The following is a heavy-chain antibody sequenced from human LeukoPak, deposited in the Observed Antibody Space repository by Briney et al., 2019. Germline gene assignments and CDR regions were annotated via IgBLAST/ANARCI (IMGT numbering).Heavy chain of an antibody. CDR2: INHSGST. J-gene: IGHJ4*02. D-gene: IGHD3-22*01. CDR1: GGSFSGYY. Sequence: TSETLSLTCAVYGGSFSGYYWSWIRQPPGKGLEWIGEINHSGSTNYNPSLKSRVTISVDTSKNQFSLKLSSVTAADTAVYYGARVDYYDSSGYYSVGYFDYWGQGTLVTVSS. V-gene: IGHV4-34*01. CDR3: ARVDYYDSSGYYSVGYFDY.